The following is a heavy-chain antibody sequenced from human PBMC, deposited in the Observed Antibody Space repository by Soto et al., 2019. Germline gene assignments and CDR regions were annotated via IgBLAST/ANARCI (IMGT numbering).Heavy chain of an antibody. Sequence: QVQLVQSGAEVKKPGASVKVSCKASGYTFTSYYMHWVRQAPGQGLEWMGIINPSGGSTSYAQRFQGRDTMTRDTSTSTVYMELSSLRSEDTAVYYCARDADCTNGVCYTGGYWYFDLWGRGTLVTVSS. CDR3: ARDADCTNGVCYTGGYWYFDL. J-gene: IGHJ2*01. V-gene: IGHV1-46*01. CDR2: INPSGGST. CDR1: GYTFTSYY. D-gene: IGHD2-8*01.